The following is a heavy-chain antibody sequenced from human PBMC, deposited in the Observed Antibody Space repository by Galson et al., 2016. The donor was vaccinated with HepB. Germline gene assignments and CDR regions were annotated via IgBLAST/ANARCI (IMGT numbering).Heavy chain of an antibody. CDR3: ARGGDYSGSGSYRP. CDR1: GGTLSNFA. Sequence: SVKVSCKATGGTLSNFAMSWVRQAPGQGLEWMGGIIPIFGTANYAQKFQGRVTITADKSTSTLYMELNSLRSEDTAVYYCARGGDYSGSGSYRPWGQGSLVTVSS. D-gene: IGHD3-10*01. V-gene: IGHV1-69*06. J-gene: IGHJ5*02. CDR2: IIPIFGTA.